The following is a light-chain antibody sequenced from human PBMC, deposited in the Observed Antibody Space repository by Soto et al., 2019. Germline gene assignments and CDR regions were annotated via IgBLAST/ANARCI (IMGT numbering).Light chain of an antibody. Sequence: EIALTQSPGTLSLSPGERATLSCRASQSVTANYLAWYQQKPGQAPRLLIYAASIGATGIPDRFSGSGSGTDFTLTISRLEPEDFAVYYCLQYGIPLWTFGQGTKVENK. J-gene: IGKJ1*01. CDR2: AAS. CDR3: LQYGIPLWT. V-gene: IGKV3-20*01. CDR1: QSVTANY.